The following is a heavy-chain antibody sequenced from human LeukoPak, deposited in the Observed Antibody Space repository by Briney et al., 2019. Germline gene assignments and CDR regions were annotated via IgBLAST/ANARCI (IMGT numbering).Heavy chain of an antibody. D-gene: IGHD6-13*01. Sequence: SVKVSCKASGGTFSSYAISWVRQAPGQGLEWMGGIIPNFGTANYAQKFQGRVTITADESTSTTYMELSSLRSEDTAVYYCARVRDQYSSSWYWFFQHWGQGTLVTVSS. CDR2: IIPNFGTA. CDR3: ARVRDQYSSSWYWFFQH. V-gene: IGHV1-69*01. CDR1: GGTFSSYA. J-gene: IGHJ1*01.